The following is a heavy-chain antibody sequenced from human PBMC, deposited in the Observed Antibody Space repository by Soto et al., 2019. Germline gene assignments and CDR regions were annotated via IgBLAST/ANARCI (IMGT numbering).Heavy chain of an antibody. Sequence: GGSLRLSCAASGFTFSSYGMHWVRQAPGKGLEWVAVISYDGSNKYYADSVKGRFTISRDNSKNTLYPQMNSLRAEDTAVYYCARDFGRRFGSGGDAFDIWGQGTMVTVSS. V-gene: IGHV3-30*03. CDR1: GFTFSSYG. CDR2: ISYDGSNK. CDR3: ARDFGRRFGSGGDAFDI. J-gene: IGHJ3*02. D-gene: IGHD1-26*01.